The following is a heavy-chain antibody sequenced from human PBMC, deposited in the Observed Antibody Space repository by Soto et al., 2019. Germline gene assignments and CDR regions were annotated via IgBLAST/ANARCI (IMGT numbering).Heavy chain of an antibody. D-gene: IGHD4-17*01. CDR2: ISYDGSNK. Sequence: GGSLRLSCAASGFTFSSYGMHWVRQAPGKGLEWVAVISYDGSNKYYEDSVKGRFTISRDNSKNTTYLQMNSLRAEDKGVYYCANSPDYGDYKTEYYYYGMDDWGQGTTVTVSS. J-gene: IGHJ6*02. CDR1: GFTFSSYG. CDR3: ANSPDYGDYKTEYYYYGMDD. V-gene: IGHV3-30*18.